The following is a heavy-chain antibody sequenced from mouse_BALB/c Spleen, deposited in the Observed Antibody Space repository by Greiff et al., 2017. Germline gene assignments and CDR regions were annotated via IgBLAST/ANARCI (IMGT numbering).Heavy chain of an antibody. J-gene: IGHJ1*01. D-gene: IGHD1-1*01. CDR2: IWGDGST. V-gene: IGHV2-6-7*01. Sequence: LVAPSQSLSITCTVSGFSLTGYGVNWVRQPPGKGLEWLGMIWGDGSTDYNSALKSRLSISKDNSKSQVFLKMNSLQTDDTARYYCARGGVVPYWYFDVWGAGTTVTVSS. CDR1: GFSLTGYG. CDR3: ARGGVVPYWYFDV.